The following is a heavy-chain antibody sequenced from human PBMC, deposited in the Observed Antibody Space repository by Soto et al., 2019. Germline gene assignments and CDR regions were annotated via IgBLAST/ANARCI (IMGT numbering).Heavy chain of an antibody. V-gene: IGHV3-15*07. J-gene: IGHJ4*01. CDR3: TGLWFGEIYNY. CDR1: GFSFKNAW. D-gene: IGHD3-10*01. Sequence: EAELVESGGGLVKPGGSLTLSCAASGFSFKNAWMNWVRQAPGKGLEWVGRIKNKNGGGTTDYAAFVQGRFTISRDAPENTLYLHMTGLNTEDTAVYFCTGLWFGEIYNYWGQGSLVTVS. CDR2: IKNKNGGGTT.